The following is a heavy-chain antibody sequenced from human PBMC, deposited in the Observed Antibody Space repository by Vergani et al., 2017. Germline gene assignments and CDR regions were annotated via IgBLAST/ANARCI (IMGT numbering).Heavy chain of an antibody. CDR3: ARVGVHAC. CDR2: INPNIGGT. Sequence: QVQLVQSGAEVKKPGASVKVSCKASGYTFTGYYMHWVRQAPGQGLEWMGWINPNIGGTNYAQKFQGRVTMTKDTLISPAYMELSRLRSDDTAVYYCARVGVHACWGQGTLVTVSS. J-gene: IGHJ4*02. CDR1: GYTFTGYY. V-gene: IGHV1-2*02. D-gene: IGHD1-26*01.